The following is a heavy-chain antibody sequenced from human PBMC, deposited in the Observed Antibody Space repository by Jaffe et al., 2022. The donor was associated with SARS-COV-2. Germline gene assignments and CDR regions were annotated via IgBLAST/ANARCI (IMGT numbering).Heavy chain of an antibody. V-gene: IGHV3-33*01. CDR2: IWYDGSNK. D-gene: IGHD6-19*01. CDR1: GFTFSSYG. J-gene: IGHJ4*02. CDR3: AREGPAVADTYYFDY. Sequence: QVQLVESGGGVVQPGRSLRLSCAASGFTFSSYGMHWVRQAPGKGLEWVAVIWYDGSNKYYADSVKGRFTISRDNSKNTLYLQLNSLRAEDTAVYYCAREGPAVADTYYFDYWGQGTLVTVSS.